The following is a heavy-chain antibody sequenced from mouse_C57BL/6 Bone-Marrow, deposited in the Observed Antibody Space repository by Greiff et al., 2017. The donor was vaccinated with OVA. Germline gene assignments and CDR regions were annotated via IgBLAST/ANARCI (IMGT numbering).Heavy chain of an antibody. J-gene: IGHJ2*01. V-gene: IGHV1-81*01. CDR2: IYPRSGNT. CDR3: ARDGVYYGSRVSPY. Sequence: QVQLQQSGAELARPGASVKLSCKASGYTFTSYGISWVKQRTGQGLEWIGEIYPRSGNTYYNVKFKGKATLTADKSSSTAYMELRSLTSEDSAVYFCARDGVYYGSRVSPYWGQGTTLTVSS. CDR1: GYTFTSYG. D-gene: IGHD1-1*01.